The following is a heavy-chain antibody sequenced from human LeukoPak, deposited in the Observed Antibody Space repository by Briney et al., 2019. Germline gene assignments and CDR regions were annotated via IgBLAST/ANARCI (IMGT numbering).Heavy chain of an antibody. CDR2: ISYDGSNK. V-gene: IGHV3-30*04. CDR1: GSTFSSYA. J-gene: IGHJ4*02. D-gene: IGHD3-9*01. CDR3: ARSDILTGYYDY. Sequence: GGSLRLSCAASGSTFSSYAMHWVRQAPGKGLEWVAVISYDGSNKYYADSVKGRFTISRDNSKNTLYLQMNSLRAEDTAVYYCARSDILTGYYDYWGQGTLVTVSS.